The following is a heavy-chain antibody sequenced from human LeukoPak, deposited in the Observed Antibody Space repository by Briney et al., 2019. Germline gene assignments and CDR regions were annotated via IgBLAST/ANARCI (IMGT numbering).Heavy chain of an antibody. CDR2: INAGNGNT. CDR3: ARGKYYYDSSGYKYYFDY. Sequence: GASVKVSCKASGYAFTSYAMHWVRQAPGQRLEWMGWINAGNGNTKYSQKFQGRVTITRDTSASTAYMELSSLRSEDTVVYYCARGKYYYDSSGYKYYFDYWGQGTLVTVSS. CDR1: GYAFTSYA. D-gene: IGHD3-22*01. J-gene: IGHJ4*02. V-gene: IGHV1-3*01.